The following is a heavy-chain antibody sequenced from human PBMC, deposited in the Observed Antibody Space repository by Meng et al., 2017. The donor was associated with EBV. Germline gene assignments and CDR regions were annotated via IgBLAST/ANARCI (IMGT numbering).Heavy chain of an antibody. J-gene: IGHJ4*02. V-gene: IGHV4-61*01. Sequence: SGPVLVKPSETPALTCTVAGASVSGGTFLWSWIRQPPGKELQWIGYIYDGGTTIYTPSLKSRVTIFLDTSRNQFSLGLRSVTTADTAVYYCAKSSSSTPGVVDSWGQGTLVTVSS. CDR2: IYDGGTT. CDR1: GASVSGGTFL. CDR3: AKSSSSTPGVVDS. D-gene: IGHD2-2*01.